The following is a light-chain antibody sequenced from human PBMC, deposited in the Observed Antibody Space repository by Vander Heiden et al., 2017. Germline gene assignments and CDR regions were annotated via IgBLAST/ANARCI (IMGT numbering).Light chain of an antibody. J-gene: IGKJ1*01. CDR1: QSISSW. CDR2: DAS. Sequence: IQITLSPSTLSASVGDRVTITCRASQSISSWLAWYQQKPGKAPKLLIYDASSLESGVPSRFSGSGSGTEFTLTISSLQPDDFATYYCQQYNSYWTFGQGTKVEIK. CDR3: QQYNSYWT. V-gene: IGKV1-5*01.